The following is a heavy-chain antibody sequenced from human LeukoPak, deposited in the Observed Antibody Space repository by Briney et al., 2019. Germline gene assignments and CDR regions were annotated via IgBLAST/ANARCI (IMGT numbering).Heavy chain of an antibody. J-gene: IGHJ3*02. CDR1: GGSFSGYY. Sequence: SETLSLTCAVYGGSFSGYYWSWIRQPPGKGLEWIGEINHSGSTNYNPSLKSRVTISVDASKNQFSLKLSSVTAADTAVYYCARLQRYYDSSGYYYAFDIWGQGTMVTVSS. CDR2: INHSGST. CDR3: ARLQRYYDSSGYYYAFDI. D-gene: IGHD3-22*01. V-gene: IGHV4-34*01.